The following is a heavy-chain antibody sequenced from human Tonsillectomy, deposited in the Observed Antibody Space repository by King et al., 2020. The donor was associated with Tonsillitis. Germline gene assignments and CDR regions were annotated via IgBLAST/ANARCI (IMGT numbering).Heavy chain of an antibody. CDR2: IKSKTDGGTT. CDR1: GFTFSNAW. Sequence: DVQLVESGGGLVKPGGSLRLSCAASGFTFSNAWMSWVRQAPGKGLEWVGGIKSKTDGGTTAYAAPVKGRFTISRDDSKNTLDLQMKSLKTEDTAVYYCTTDPTVTTKFYFDYWGQGTLVTVSS. D-gene: IGHD4-17*01. J-gene: IGHJ4*02. V-gene: IGHV3-15*01. CDR3: TTDPTVTTKFYFDY.